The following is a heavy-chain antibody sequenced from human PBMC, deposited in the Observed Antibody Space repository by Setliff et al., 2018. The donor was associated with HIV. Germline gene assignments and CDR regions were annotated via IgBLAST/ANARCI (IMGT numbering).Heavy chain of an antibody. J-gene: IGHJ4*02. CDR2: IYPGDSDT. CDR3: AKLQEGHVYSHYDS. Sequence: GESLRISCRGSGYTFTNYWIGWVRQMPGRGLEWMGIIYPGDSDTRYSPSFEGQVTMSADKSINTAYLQWNSLKASDTAMYYCAKLQEGHVYSHYDSWGQGTLVTVSS. V-gene: IGHV5-51*01. CDR1: GYTFTNYW. D-gene: IGHD2-21*01.